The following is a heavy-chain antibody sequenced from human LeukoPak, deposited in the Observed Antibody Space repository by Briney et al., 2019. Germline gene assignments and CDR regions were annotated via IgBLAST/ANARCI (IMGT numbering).Heavy chain of an antibody. CDR1: GFTFSSYA. CDR3: AKKVVSWFDP. D-gene: IGHD2-15*01. CDR2: ISGSGGST. Sequence: QSGGSLRLSCAASGFTFSSYAMSWVRQAPGKGLEWVSAISGSGGSTYYADSVKGQFTISRDNSKNTLYPQMNSLRAEDTAVYYCAKKVVSWFDPWGQGTLVTVSS. J-gene: IGHJ5*02. V-gene: IGHV3-23*01.